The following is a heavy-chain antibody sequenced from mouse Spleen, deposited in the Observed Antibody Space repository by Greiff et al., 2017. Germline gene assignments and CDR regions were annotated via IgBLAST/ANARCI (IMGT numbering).Heavy chain of an antibody. CDR2: INPSSGYT. J-gene: IGHJ2*01. CDR3: ARCDYYFDY. D-gene: IGHD2-4*01. Sequence: VKLQESGAELARPGASVKMSCKASGYTFTSYTMHWVKQRPGQGLEWIGYINPSSGYTKYNQKFKDKATLTVDKSSSTAYMQLSSLTSEDSAVYYCARCDYYFDYWGQGTTLTVSS. CDR1: GYTFTSYT. V-gene: IGHV1-4*01.